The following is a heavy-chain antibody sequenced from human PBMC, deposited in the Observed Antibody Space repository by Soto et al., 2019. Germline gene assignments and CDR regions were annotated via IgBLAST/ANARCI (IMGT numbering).Heavy chain of an antibody. CDR1: GFTFSSYG. J-gene: IGHJ4*02. CDR2: IWCDGSNK. Sequence: GGSLRLSCAASGFTFSSYGMHWVRQAPGKGLERVAVIWCDGSNKYYADSVKGRFTISRDNSKNTLYLQMNSLRAEDTAVYYCARDGRLYDFWSGYYTFFDYWGQGTLVTVSS. CDR3: ARDGRLYDFWSGYYTFFDY. D-gene: IGHD3-3*01. V-gene: IGHV3-33*01.